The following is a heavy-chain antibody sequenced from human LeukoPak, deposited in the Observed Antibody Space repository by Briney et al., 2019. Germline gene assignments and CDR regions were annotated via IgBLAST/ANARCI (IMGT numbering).Heavy chain of an antibody. CDR1: GGSFSGYY. V-gene: IGHV4-34*01. D-gene: IGHD4-17*01. J-gene: IGHJ5*02. Sequence: KPSETLSLTCAVYGGSFSGYYWSWIRQPPGKGLEWIGEISHSGSTNYNSSLKSRLTISVDTSKNLFSLTLTSVTAADTAVYYCARFTVTTFGWFDPWGQGTLVTVSS. CDR3: ARFTVTTFGWFDP. CDR2: ISHSGST.